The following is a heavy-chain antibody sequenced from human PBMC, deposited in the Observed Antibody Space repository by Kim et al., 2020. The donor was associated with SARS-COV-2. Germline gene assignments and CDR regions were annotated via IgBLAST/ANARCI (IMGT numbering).Heavy chain of an antibody. J-gene: IGHJ3*02. V-gene: IGHV1-69*13. D-gene: IGHD6-13*01. CDR2: IIPIFGTA. CDR3: ASLRGPGYSSSREAFDI. Sequence: SVKVSCKASGGTFSSYAISWVRQAPGQGLEWMGGIIPIFGTANYAQKFQGRVTITADESTSTAYMELSSLRSEDTAVYYCASLRGPGYSSSREAFDIWGQGTMVTVSS. CDR1: GGTFSSYA.